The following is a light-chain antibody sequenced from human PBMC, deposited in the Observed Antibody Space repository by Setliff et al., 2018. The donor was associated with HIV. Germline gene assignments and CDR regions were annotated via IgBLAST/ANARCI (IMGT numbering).Light chain of an antibody. Sequence: QSALTQPRSVSGSPGQSVTISCTGTSSDVGGYNYVSGYQHLPGKAPKLMIYDVTKRPSGVPDRFSGSKSGNTASLTISGLQSEDEADYYCCSYAGSYTSLYVFGTGTKVTVL. CDR3: CSYAGSYTSLYV. J-gene: IGLJ1*01. V-gene: IGLV2-11*01. CDR1: SSDVGGYNY. CDR2: DVT.